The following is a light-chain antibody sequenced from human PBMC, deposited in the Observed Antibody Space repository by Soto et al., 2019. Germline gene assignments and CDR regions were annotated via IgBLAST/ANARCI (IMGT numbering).Light chain of an antibody. Sequence: EIVLTQSPGTLSFSPGERVTLSCRASQSVRSGYLAWYQQKPGQAPRPLIFGASTRAAGVPDRFSGSGSGTDFTLTISRLEPEDFAVYYCQQCGDSPLTFGGGTKVEIK. CDR3: QQCGDSPLT. V-gene: IGKV3-20*01. J-gene: IGKJ4*01. CDR1: QSVRSGY. CDR2: GAS.